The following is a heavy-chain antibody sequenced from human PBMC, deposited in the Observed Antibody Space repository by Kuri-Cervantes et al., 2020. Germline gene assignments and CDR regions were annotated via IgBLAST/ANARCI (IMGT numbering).Heavy chain of an antibody. CDR1: GGSISSYY. D-gene: IGHD5-24*01. V-gene: IGHV4-59*08. J-gene: IGHJ3*02. Sequence: SETLSLTCTVSGGSISSYYWSWIRQPPGKGLEWIGYIYYSGSTNYNPSLKSRVTISVDTSTNQFSLKLSSVTAADTAVYYCARPDGYNYYAFDIWGQGTMVTVSS. CDR3: ARPDGYNYYAFDI. CDR2: IYYSGST.